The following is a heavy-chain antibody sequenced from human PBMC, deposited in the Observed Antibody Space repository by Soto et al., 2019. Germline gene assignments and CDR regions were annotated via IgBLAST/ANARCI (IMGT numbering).Heavy chain of an antibody. D-gene: IGHD2-15*01. J-gene: IGHJ4*02. CDR1: GGTFSSYA. CDR2: IIPIFGTA. V-gene: IGHV1-69*06. Sequence: QVQLVQSGAEVKKPGSSVKVSCKASGGTFSSYAISWVRQAPGQGLEWTGGIIPIFGTANYAQKFQGRVTITADKTTSTAYMELGNLRSEDTVVYYCARDLGDGYSTNFGYWGQGSLVTVS. CDR3: ARDLGDGYSTNFGY.